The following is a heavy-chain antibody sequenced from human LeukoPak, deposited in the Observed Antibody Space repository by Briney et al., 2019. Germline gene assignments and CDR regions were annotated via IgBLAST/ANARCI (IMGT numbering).Heavy chain of an antibody. CDR2: ISNDGNNK. D-gene: IGHD2-8*02. V-gene: IGHV3-30*18. CDR1: GFTFSTYG. J-gene: IGHJ4*02. CDR3: AKGGGVIGRSYYFDY. Sequence: PGGSLRLSCAASGFTFSTYGMHWVRQAPGKGLEWVAAISNDGNNKFYADSVKGRFTISRDNPKNTMNLQMNSLRAEDTAVYYCAKGGGVIGRSYYFDYWRQGTLVTVSS.